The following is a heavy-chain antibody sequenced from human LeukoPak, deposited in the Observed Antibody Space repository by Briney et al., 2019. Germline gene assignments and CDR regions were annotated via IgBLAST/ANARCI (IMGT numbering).Heavy chain of an antibody. V-gene: IGHV4-39*07. CDR3: ARGGAYTYYSTISEFDP. J-gene: IGHJ5*02. CDR2: IHYSGST. CDR1: GGSVSSSPYF. Sequence: SETLSLTCTVSGGSVSSSPYFWGWIRQPPGKGLEWIGSIHYSGSTNYNPSLKSRVTMSVDTSKNQFSLKLRSVTAADTAVYYCARGGAYTYYSTISEFDPWGQGTLVTVSS. D-gene: IGHD4-11*01.